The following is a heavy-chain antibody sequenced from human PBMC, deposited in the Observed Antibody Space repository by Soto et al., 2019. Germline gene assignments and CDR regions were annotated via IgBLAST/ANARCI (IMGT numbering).Heavy chain of an antibody. CDR2: ISGSGGNT. CDR3: AKAGTIFGVVMNNCFDP. V-gene: IGHV3-23*01. J-gene: IGHJ5*02. CDR1: RFTFSSYV. Sequence: PGGSLRLSCAASRFTFSSYVMTWVRQAPGKGLEWVSSISGSGGNTYYGDSVKGRFTISRDNSKNTLYMQMNSLRAEDTAVYYCAKAGTIFGVVMNNCFDPWGQGTLVPVSS. D-gene: IGHD3-3*01.